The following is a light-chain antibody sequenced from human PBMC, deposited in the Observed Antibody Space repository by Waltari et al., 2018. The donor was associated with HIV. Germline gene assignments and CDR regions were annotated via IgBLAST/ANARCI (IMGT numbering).Light chain of an antibody. Sequence: QAVLTQPASLSASPGASASLTCTLRSGINVATYRIYWYQQKPGSPPQYLLRYKSDSDKHQGSGVPSRFSGSKDTSANAGILLISGLQSEDEADYYCVIWHSSAWVFGGGTKLTVL. CDR2: YKSDSDK. J-gene: IGLJ3*02. CDR3: VIWHSSAWV. CDR1: SGINVATYR. V-gene: IGLV5-45*01.